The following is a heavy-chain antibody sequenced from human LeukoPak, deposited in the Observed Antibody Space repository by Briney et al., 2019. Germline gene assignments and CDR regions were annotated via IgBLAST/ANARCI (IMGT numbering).Heavy chain of an antibody. V-gene: IGHV3-23*01. J-gene: IGHJ4*02. CDR3: AQGLLDYYDSRGYYYVLH. CDR2: ISGRSDET. Sequence: GGSLRLSCAASEFSFSKYAMSWVRQAPGKGLEWVSGISGRSDETNYADSVRGRFTISRDNSRNTLFLQTNSLRAEDTAVYYCAQGLLDYYDSRGYYYVLHWGQGTLVTVSS. D-gene: IGHD3-22*01. CDR1: EFSFSKYA.